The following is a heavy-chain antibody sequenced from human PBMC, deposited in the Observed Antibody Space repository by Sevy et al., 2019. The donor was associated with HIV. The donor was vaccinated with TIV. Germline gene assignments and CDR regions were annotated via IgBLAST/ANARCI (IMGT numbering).Heavy chain of an antibody. D-gene: IGHD2-21*02. CDR2: IKGDGSDK. CDR3: VRGGGACDY. Sequence: GGSLRLSCAASEFTFSKYWMGWVRQAPGKGPEWVANIKGDGSDKYYLDSVKGRFTISRDNAKSSLYLRMNSLREEDTATYYCVRGGGACDYWGQGTLVTVSS. J-gene: IGHJ4*02. V-gene: IGHV3-7*01. CDR1: EFTFSKYW.